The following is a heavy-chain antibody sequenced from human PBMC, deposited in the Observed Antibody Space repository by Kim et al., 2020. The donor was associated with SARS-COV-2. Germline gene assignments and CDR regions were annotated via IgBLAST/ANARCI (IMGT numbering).Heavy chain of an antibody. Sequence: SETLSLTCTVSGGSISSSSYYWGWIRQPPGKGLEWIGSIYYSGSTYYNPSLKSRVTISVDTSKNQFSLKLSSVTAADTAVYYCARHPRTGGIAAAGYWRHHFDYWGQGTLVTVSS. CDR2: IYYSGST. D-gene: IGHD6-13*01. CDR3: ARHPRTGGIAAAGYWRHHFDY. J-gene: IGHJ4*02. CDR1: GGSISSSSYY. V-gene: IGHV4-39*01.